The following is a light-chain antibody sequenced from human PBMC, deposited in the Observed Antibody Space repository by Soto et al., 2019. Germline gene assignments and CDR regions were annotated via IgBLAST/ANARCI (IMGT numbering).Light chain of an antibody. V-gene: IGLV1-47*01. CDR1: TFNVKNNY. Sequence: QSVLTQPPSLAGTPGQRGTISCSGSTFNVKNNYLYWYQQLAGTAPKLLIYSNNRRPSGVPDRFSGSKSGSSASLAISGLRPEDEADSYCASWDDSLSETVFGGGTQLTVL. J-gene: IGLJ7*01. CDR3: ASWDDSLSETV. CDR2: SNN.